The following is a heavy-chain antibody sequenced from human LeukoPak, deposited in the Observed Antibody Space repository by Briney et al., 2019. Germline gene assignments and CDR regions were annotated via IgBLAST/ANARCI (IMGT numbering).Heavy chain of an antibody. J-gene: IGHJ4*02. Sequence: SVKVSCKASGGTFSSYAISWVRQAPGQGLEWMGRIIPILGIANYAQKFQGRVTITADKSTSTAYMELSSLRSEDTAVYYCARNFYGSGSYYNSYSYFDYWGQGTLVTVSS. D-gene: IGHD3-10*01. CDR3: ARNFYGSGSYYNSYSYFDY. CDR1: GGTFSSYA. CDR2: IIPILGIA. V-gene: IGHV1-69*04.